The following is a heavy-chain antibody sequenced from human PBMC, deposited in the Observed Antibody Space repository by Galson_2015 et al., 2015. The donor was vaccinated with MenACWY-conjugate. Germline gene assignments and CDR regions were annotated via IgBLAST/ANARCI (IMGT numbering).Heavy chain of an antibody. CDR2: ISKSGSPI. J-gene: IGHJ6*03. Sequence: SLRLSCAASGFTFTGYEFNWVRQAPGKGLEWLSYISKSGSPIYDADSVKGRFTISRDNNKKSLFLEMNSMRAGDTGVYYCARVGTWIHQYFYYMDVWGKGTTVTVSS. D-gene: IGHD5-18*01. CDR3: ARVGTWIHQYFYYMDV. V-gene: IGHV3-48*03. CDR1: GFTFTGYE.